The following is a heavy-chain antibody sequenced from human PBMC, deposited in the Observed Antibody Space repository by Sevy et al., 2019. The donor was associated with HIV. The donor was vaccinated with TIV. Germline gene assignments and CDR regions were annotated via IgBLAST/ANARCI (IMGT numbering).Heavy chain of an antibody. J-gene: IGHJ4*02. CDR1: GFTFSNYG. D-gene: IGHD6-19*01. CDR3: AKDLDSIAMPAFPDS. Sequence: GGSLRLSCAASGFTFSNYGMHWVRQAPGKGLGWVAVIWYDGSNYDYADSVKGRFTVSRDNSKNTLYLEMKSLRPEDTAVYFWAKDLDSIAMPAFPDSWGQGTLVTVSS. CDR2: IWYDGSNY. V-gene: IGHV3-33*06.